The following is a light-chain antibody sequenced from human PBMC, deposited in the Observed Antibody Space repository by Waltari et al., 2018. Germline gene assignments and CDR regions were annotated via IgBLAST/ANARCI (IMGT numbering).Light chain of an antibody. CDR3: ASYTSSSTWV. Sequence: QSALTQHASVSGSPGQSITISCTGPSSDVGGYNYVSWYQQRPGKAPKVMIYDVSYRPSGVSNRFSGSKSGNTASLTISGLQAEDEADYYCASYTSSSTWVFGGGTKLTVL. CDR2: DVS. V-gene: IGLV2-14*03. J-gene: IGLJ3*02. CDR1: SSDVGGYNY.